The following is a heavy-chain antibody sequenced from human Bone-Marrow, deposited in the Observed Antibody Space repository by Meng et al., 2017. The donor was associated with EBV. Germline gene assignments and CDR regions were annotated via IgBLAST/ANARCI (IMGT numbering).Heavy chain of an antibody. J-gene: IGHJ4*02. Sequence: QVQVVQSGAEVKKPGSSVKVICKTSGGTFRSDAISWVRQAPGQGLEWMGGLIPLSDAPHYAQKFQGRVTITADESTSTHYLDLSGLRAEDTAVYYCASESGRGFTPDYWGQGTLVTASS. CDR1: GGTFRSDA. CDR3: ASESGRGFTPDY. V-gene: IGHV1-69*01. D-gene: IGHD3-10*01. CDR2: LIPLSDAP.